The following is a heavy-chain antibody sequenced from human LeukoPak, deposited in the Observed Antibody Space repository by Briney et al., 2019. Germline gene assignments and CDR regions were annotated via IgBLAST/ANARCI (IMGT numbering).Heavy chain of an antibody. CDR2: INPNSGGT. CDR1: GYTFTGYY. J-gene: IGHJ4*02. V-gene: IGHV1-2*04. Sequence: ASVKVSCKASGYTFTGYYMHWVRQAPGQGLEWMGWINPNSGGTNYAQKFQGWVTMTRDTSISTAYMELRSLRSDDTAVYYCARIYCSSTSCYTGYFDYWGQGTLVTVSS. CDR3: ARIYCSSTSCYTGYFDY. D-gene: IGHD2-2*02.